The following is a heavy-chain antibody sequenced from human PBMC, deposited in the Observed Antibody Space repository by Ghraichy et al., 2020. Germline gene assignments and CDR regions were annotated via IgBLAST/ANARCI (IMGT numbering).Heavy chain of an antibody. D-gene: IGHD3-10*01. CDR2: INSDGSSA. V-gene: IGHV3-74*01. Sequence: GESLNISCAASGFTFGSYWMHWVRQAPGKGLVWVARINSDGSSAVYADSVKGRFTISRDNAKNTLYLQMSSLRAEDEGVYYCARPLYYYGLGSYLYWGLGPLVTVSS. CDR3: ARPLYYYGLGSYLY. J-gene: IGHJ4*02. CDR1: GFTFGSYW.